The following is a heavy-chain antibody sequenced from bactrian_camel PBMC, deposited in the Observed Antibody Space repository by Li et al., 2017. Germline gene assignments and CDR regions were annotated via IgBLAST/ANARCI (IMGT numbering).Heavy chain of an antibody. CDR1: GVATQRYC. CDR3: AADLTLPCVHKMVARVADY. J-gene: IGHJ4*01. CDR2: VDDDGDPT. D-gene: IGHD2*01. V-gene: IGHV3S31*01. Sequence: VQLVESGGGSVQAGGSLRLSCVASGVATQRYCMGWFRQVAGKGREDVAIVDDDGDPTYAPSVRGRFNISKDNAKMTLFLEMNNLMPEDTAMYYCAADLTLPCVHKMVARVADYWGQGTQVTVS.